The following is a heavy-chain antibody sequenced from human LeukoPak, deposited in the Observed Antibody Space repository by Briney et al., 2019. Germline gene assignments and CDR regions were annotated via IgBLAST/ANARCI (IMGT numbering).Heavy chain of an antibody. CDR2: ISSSSSYI. V-gene: IGHV3-21*04. CDR1: GFTFSSYN. Sequence: PGGSLRLSCAASGFTFSSYNMNWVRQAPGKGLEWVSSISSSSSYIYYADSVKGRFTISRDNAKNSLYLQMNSLKTEDTAVYYCTSPSELHGNYWGQGTLVTVSS. D-gene: IGHD1-26*01. J-gene: IGHJ4*02. CDR3: TSPSELHGNY.